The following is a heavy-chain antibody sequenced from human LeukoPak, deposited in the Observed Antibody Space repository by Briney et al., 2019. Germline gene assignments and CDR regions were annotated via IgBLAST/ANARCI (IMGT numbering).Heavy chain of an antibody. V-gene: IGHV3-23*01. CDR2: ISGSGGST. Sequence: PGGSLRLSCAASGFTFSSDAMSWVRQAPGKGLEWVSAISGSGGSTYYADSVKGRFTISRDNSKNTVSLQMNSLRAEDTALHYCAKHRILRVVIMDYYFDDWGQGTLVTVSS. CDR3: AKHRILRVVIMDYYFDD. CDR1: GFTFSSDA. J-gene: IGHJ4*02. D-gene: IGHD3-10*01.